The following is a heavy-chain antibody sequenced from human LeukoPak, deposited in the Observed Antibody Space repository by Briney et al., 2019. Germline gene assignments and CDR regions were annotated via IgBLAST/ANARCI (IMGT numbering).Heavy chain of an antibody. CDR3: AKALGWLQFILDY. D-gene: IGHD5-24*01. CDR2: ISGSGGST. J-gene: IGHJ4*02. CDR1: GFTLSRYA. Sequence: PGGSLRLSCAASGFTLSRYAMSWVRQAPGKGLEWVSAISGSGGSTYYADSVKGRFTISRDNSKNTLYLHLNILIAEDTAVYYCAKALGWLQFILDYWGQGTLVTVSS. V-gene: IGHV3-23*01.